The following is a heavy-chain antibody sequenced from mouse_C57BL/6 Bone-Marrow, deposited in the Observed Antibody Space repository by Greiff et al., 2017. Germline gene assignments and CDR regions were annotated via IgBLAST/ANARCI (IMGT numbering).Heavy chain of an antibody. V-gene: IGHV10-1*01. CDR3: VSLYDYDGTMDY. Sequence: EVKLMESGGGLVQPKGSLKLSCAASGFSFNTYAMNWVRQAPGKGLEWVARIRSKSNNYATYYADSVKDRFTISRDDSESMLYLQMNNLKTEDTAMYYCVSLYDYDGTMDYWGQETSVTASP. J-gene: IGHJ4*01. CDR2: IRSKSNNYAT. CDR1: GFSFNTYA. D-gene: IGHD2-4*01.